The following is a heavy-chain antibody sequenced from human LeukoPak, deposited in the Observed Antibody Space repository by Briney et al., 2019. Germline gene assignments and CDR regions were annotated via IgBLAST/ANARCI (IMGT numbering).Heavy chain of an antibody. J-gene: IGHJ4*02. CDR2: INLNSGGT. Sequence: ASVKVSCKASGYTFTGYYMHWVRQAPEQGLEWMGWINLNSGGTAYAQKFQGRVTMTRDTSISTAYMELSRLRSDDTAVYYCAREPGGSGYDPGYYFDYWGQGTLVTVSS. CDR1: GYTFTGYY. D-gene: IGHD5-12*01. CDR3: AREPGGSGYDPGYYFDY. V-gene: IGHV1-2*02.